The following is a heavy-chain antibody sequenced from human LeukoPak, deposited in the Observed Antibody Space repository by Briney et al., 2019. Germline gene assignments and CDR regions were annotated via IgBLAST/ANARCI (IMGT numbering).Heavy chain of an antibody. CDR3: ARRRSGVGYYGSGSYSWYMDV. V-gene: IGHV4-59*12. CDR2: THYSGST. D-gene: IGHD3-10*01. CDR1: GGSISSYY. Sequence: SETLSLTCTVSGGSISSYYWSWLRQPPGKGLEYIGYTHYSGSTNYNPSLKSRVTISVDTSKNQFSLKLSSVTAADTAVYYCARRRSGVGYYGSGSYSWYMDVWGKGTTVTVSS. J-gene: IGHJ6*03.